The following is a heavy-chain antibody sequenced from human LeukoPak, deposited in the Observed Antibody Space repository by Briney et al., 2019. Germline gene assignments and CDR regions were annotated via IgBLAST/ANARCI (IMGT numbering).Heavy chain of an antibody. CDR1: GFTFSDYS. V-gene: IGHV3-48*01. Sequence: PGGSLRLSCAASGFTFSDYSMNWVRQAPGKGLEWISYVGISSGNTKYADSVKGRFTISGDKAKNSLYLQMNSLRVKDTAVYYCARDTKYAFDNWGQGTLVTVSS. J-gene: IGHJ4*02. D-gene: IGHD2-2*01. CDR3: ARDTKYAFDN. CDR2: VGISSGNT.